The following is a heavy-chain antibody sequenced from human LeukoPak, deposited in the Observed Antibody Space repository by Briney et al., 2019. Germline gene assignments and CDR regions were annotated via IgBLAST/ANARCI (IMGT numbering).Heavy chain of an antibody. CDR2: ISASNGNT. CDR3: ARDNLYYGCDY. CDR1: GYTFTSYD. V-gene: IGHV1-18*01. Sequence: ASVKVSCKASGYTFTSYDISWVRQAPGQGLEWMGWISASNGNTNYAQILQGRVTLTTDTSTSTAYMELRSLTSDDTAVYYCARDNLYYGCDYWGQGTLVTVSS. D-gene: IGHD3-3*01. J-gene: IGHJ4*02.